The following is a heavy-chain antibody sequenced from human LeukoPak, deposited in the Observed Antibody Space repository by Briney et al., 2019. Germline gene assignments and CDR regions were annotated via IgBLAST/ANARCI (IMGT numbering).Heavy chain of an antibody. CDR1: GYSISSGSYY. V-gene: IGHV4-61*02. CDR2: IYTSGST. D-gene: IGHD6-19*01. J-gene: IGHJ5*02. CDR3: ARVNSIPGQWLVPILWFDP. Sequence: SETLSLTCTVSGYSISSGSYYWSWIRQPAGKGLEWIGRIYTSGSTNYNPSLKSRVTISVDTSKNQFSLKLSSVTAADTAVYYCARVNSIPGQWLVPILWFDPWGQGTLVTVSS.